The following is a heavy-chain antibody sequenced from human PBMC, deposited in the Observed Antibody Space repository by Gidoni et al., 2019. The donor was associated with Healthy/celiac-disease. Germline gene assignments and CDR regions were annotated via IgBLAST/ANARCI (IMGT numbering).Heavy chain of an antibody. CDR1: GYTFTSYY. CDR2: INPSGGST. D-gene: IGHD2-15*01. CDR3: ARDGAMGYCSGGSCFGEPGQVCDY. V-gene: IGHV1-46*01. J-gene: IGHJ4*02. Sequence: QVQLVQSGAAVKKPGASVKVSCKASGYTFTSYYMHWVRQAPGQGLEWMGIINPSGGSTSYAQKFQGRVTMTRDTSTSTVYMELSSLRSEDTAVYYCARDGAMGYCSGGSCFGEPGQVCDYWGQGTLVTVSS.